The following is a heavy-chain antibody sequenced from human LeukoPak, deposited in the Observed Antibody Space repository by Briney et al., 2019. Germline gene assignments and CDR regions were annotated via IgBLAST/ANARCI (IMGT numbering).Heavy chain of an antibody. Sequence: GGSLRLSCAASGFTFSSYWMHWVRQAPGKGLVWVSRINPDGSSTSYADSVKGRFTISRDNAKNSLYLQMNSLRAEDTAIYYCATASGGWYRYYFDSWGQGTLVTVSS. CDR1: GFTFSSYW. D-gene: IGHD6-13*01. CDR2: INPDGSST. V-gene: IGHV3-74*01. J-gene: IGHJ4*02. CDR3: ATASGGWYRYYFDS.